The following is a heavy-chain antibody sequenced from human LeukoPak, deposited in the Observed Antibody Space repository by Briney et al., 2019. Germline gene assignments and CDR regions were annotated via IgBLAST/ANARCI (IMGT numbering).Heavy chain of an antibody. CDR3: ATEYDSSGYLDY. J-gene: IGHJ4*02. V-gene: IGHV3-30*02. D-gene: IGHD3-22*01. Sequence: GGSLRLSCAASGFTFSSYGMHWVRQAPGKGLEWVAFIRYDGSNKYYADSVKGRFTISRDNSKNTLYLQMNSLRAEDTAVYYCATEYDSSGYLDYWGQGTLVTVSS. CDR1: GFTFSSYG. CDR2: IRYDGSNK.